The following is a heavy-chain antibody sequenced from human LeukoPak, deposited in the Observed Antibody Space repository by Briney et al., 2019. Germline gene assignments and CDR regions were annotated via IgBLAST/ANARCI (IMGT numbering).Heavy chain of an antibody. CDR3: ARRSSYSYFQH. V-gene: IGHV4-34*01. CDR1: GGAFSGYY. D-gene: IGHD3-3*01. J-gene: IGHJ1*01. Sequence: PSETLSLTCAVYGGAFSGYYWSWIRQPPGKGPEWMGEINHSGSTNYNPSLKSRVTISVDTSKNQFSLKLSSVTAADTAVYYCARRSSYSYFQHWGQGTLVTVSS. CDR2: INHSGST.